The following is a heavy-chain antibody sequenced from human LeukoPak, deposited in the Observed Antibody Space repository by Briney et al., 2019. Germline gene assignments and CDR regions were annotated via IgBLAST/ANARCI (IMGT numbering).Heavy chain of an antibody. D-gene: IGHD3-10*01. J-gene: IGHJ5*02. CDR3: TRYYYGSGSYSSFNWFAP. CDR1: GFTFGDYA. V-gene: IGHV3-49*04. Sequence: GGSLRLSCTASGFTFGDYAMSWVRQAPGKGLEWVGFIRSKAYGGTTEYAASVQGRFTISRDDSKSIAYLQMNSLKTEDTAVYYCTRYYYGSGSYSSFNWFAPWGQGTLVTVSS. CDR2: IRSKAYGGTT.